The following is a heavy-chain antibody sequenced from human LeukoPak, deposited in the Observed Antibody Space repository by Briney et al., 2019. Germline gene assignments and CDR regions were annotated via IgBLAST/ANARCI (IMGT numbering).Heavy chain of an antibody. V-gene: IGHV3-7*01. D-gene: IGHD3-10*02. J-gene: IGHJ6*04. CDR3: AELGFTMIGGV. CDR1: GFTFSNAW. Sequence: GGSLRLSCAASGFTFSNAWMSWVRQAPGKGLEWVGNIKQDGSEKYYVDSVKGRFTISRDNAKNSLYLQMNSLRAEDTAVYYCAELGFTMIGGVWGKGTTVTISS. CDR2: IKQDGSEK.